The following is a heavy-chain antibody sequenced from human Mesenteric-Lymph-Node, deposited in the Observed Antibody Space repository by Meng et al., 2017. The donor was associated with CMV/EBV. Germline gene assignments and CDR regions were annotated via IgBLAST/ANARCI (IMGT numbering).Heavy chain of an antibody. D-gene: IGHD3-10*01. CDR1: GYSFTNYD. V-gene: IGHV1-3*04. CDR3: ARGYYPSGSHFDY. CDR2: ISTGNGNT. J-gene: IGHJ4*02. Sequence: CKASGYSFTNYDMHWVRQAPGQRLEWMGWISTGNGNTEYSQRFQGRVIITRDTSASTMYMELSSLRSEDTAMYYCARGYYPSGSHFDYWGQGTLVTVSS.